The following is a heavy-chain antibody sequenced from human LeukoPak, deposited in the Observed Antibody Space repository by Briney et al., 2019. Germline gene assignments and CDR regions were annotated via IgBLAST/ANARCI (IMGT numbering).Heavy chain of an antibody. CDR1: GFTLSSYW. CDR2: IKQDGSEK. CDR3: ARDLDYDYVWGSPLY. V-gene: IGHV3-7*01. J-gene: IGHJ4*02. Sequence: GGSLRLSCAASGFTLSSYWMSWVRQAPGKGLEWVANIKQDGSEKYYVDSVKGRFTISRDNAKKSLYLQMNSLRAEDTAVYYCARDLDYDYVWGSPLYWGQGTLVTVSS. D-gene: IGHD3-16*01.